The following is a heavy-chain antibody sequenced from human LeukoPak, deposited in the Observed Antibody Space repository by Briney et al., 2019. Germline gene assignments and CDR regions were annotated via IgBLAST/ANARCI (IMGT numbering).Heavy chain of an antibody. CDR1: GFSLSTSGMC. J-gene: IGHJ4*02. V-gene: IGHV2-70*11. CDR3: ARIHTHNYSDF. Sequence: SGPTPARPTQTLTLACTFSGFSLSTSGMCVSWIRQPPGKALEWLARIDWDDDKYYSTSLKTRLTISKDTSKSQVVLTMTNMEPVNTATYYSARIHTHNYSDFGGQGNVVTVSS. D-gene: IGHD2-2*02. CDR2: IDWDDDK.